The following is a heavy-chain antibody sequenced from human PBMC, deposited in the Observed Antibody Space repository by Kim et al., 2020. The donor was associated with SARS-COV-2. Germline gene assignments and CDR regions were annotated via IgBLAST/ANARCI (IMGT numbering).Heavy chain of an antibody. Sequence: SETLSLTCTVSGDSLDGNYWGWIRQPPGKGLEWIGYIYYTGATNYNRSLTSRVPISIDTSKNQFSLKLRFVTAADTAVYYCARVRGGRLLFYYWGQGTLATVS. V-gene: IGHV4-59*01. J-gene: IGHJ4*02. D-gene: IGHD3-10*01. CDR2: IYYTGAT. CDR1: GDSLDGNY. CDR3: ARVRGGRLLFYY.